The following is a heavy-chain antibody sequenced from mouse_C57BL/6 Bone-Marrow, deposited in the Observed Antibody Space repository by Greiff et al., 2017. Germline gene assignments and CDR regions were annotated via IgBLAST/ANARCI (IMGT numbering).Heavy chain of an antibody. CDR3: ARGMMVTTGAWFAY. CDR1: GFSLTSYG. V-gene: IGHV2-2*01. Sequence: VQLQQSGPGLVQPSQSLSITCTVSGFSLTSYGVHWVRQSPGKGLEWLGVIWSGGSTDYNAAFISRLSISKDNSNSQVFFKMNSLQADDTAIYYCARGMMVTTGAWFAYWGQGTLVTVSA. J-gene: IGHJ3*01. CDR2: IWSGGST. D-gene: IGHD2-3*01.